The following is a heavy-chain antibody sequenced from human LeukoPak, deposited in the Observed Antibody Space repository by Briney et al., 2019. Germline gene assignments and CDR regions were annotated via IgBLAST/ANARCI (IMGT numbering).Heavy chain of an antibody. CDR1: GGSISSYY. D-gene: IGHD3-3*01. J-gene: IGHJ6*02. V-gene: IGHV4-59*01. Sequence: SETLSLTCTVSGGSISSYYWSWIRQPPGKGLEWIGYIYYSGSTNYNPSLKSRVTISVDTSKNQFSLKLSSVTAADTAVYYCASQVTANDFWSGKNDYYGMDVWGQGTTVTVSS. CDR3: ASQVTANDFWSGKNDYYGMDV. CDR2: IYYSGST.